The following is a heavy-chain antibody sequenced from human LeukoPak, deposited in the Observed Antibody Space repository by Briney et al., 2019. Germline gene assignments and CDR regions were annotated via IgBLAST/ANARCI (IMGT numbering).Heavy chain of an antibody. D-gene: IGHD2-21*02. J-gene: IGHJ4*02. CDR2: INSDGSWT. V-gene: IGHV3-74*01. Sequence: GGSLRLSCAASGNYWMHWVRQVPGKGLVWVSHINSDGSWTSYADSVKGRFTISKDNAKNTVYLQMNSLRVEDTAVYYCVRGSLRLPRSTPDYWGQGTLVTVSS. CDR1: GNYW. CDR3: VRGSLRLPRSTPDY.